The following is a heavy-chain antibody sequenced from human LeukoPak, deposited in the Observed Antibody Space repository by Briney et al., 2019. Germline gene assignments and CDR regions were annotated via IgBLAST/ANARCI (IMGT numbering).Heavy chain of an antibody. CDR1: GGSFSGYY. Sequence: SETLSLTCAVYGGSFSGYYWSWIRQPPGKGLEWIGEINHSGSTNYNPSLKSRVTISVDTSKNQFSLKLSSVTAADTAVYYCARGAHTEAFDYWGQGTLVTVSS. D-gene: IGHD5-18*01. V-gene: IGHV4-34*01. CDR2: INHSGST. CDR3: ARGAHTEAFDY. J-gene: IGHJ4*02.